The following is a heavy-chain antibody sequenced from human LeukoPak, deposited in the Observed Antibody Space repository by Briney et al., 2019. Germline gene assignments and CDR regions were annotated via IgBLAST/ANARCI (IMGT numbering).Heavy chain of an antibody. V-gene: IGHV1-58*02. D-gene: IGHD2-21*01. Sequence: SVKVSCKASGFTFTSSAMQWVRQARGQRLEWIGWIVVGSGDTNYAQKFQERITITRDMSTSTAYMELSSLRSEDTAVYYCAANTPRVVREDAFDIWGQGTMVTVSS. CDR3: AANTPRVVREDAFDI. CDR2: IVVGSGDT. J-gene: IGHJ3*02. CDR1: GFTFTSSA.